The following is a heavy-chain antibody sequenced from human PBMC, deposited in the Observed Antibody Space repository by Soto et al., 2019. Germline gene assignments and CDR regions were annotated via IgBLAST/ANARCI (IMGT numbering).Heavy chain of an antibody. D-gene: IGHD1-26*01. CDR3: AKGDKWELPDY. J-gene: IGHJ4*02. V-gene: IGHV3-23*01. CDR1: GFTFSSYS. CDR2: IIGSGGST. Sequence: EVQLLESGGGLVQPGGSLRLSCAASGFTFSSYSMSWVRQAPGKGVEWVSDIIGSGGSTYYADSVKGRFTISRDNSKNTLYLQMNSLRAEDTAVYYCAKGDKWELPDYWGQGTLVTVSS.